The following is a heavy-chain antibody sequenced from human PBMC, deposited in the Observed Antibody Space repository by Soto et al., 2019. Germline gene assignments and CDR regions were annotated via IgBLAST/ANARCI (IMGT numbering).Heavy chain of an antibody. CDR1: GGSISSGGYS. V-gene: IGHV4-30-2*01. CDR3: ARGWGRIFDY. CDR2: IYHSGST. D-gene: IGHD7-27*01. J-gene: IGHJ4*02. Sequence: SETLSLTYAVSGGSISSGGYSWSWIRQPPGKGLEWIGYIYHSGSTNYNPSLKSRVTISLDTSKNQFSLRLSSVTAADTAVYYCARGWGRIFDYWGQGTLVTVSS.